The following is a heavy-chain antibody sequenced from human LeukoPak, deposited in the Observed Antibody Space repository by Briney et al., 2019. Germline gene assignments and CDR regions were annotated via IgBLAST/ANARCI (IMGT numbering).Heavy chain of an antibody. D-gene: IGHD3-9*01. J-gene: IGHJ5*02. CDR2: IYYTGST. V-gene: IGHV4-59*01. CDR1: GGSLSYYY. Sequence: PSETLSLTCTVSGGSLSYYYSSWIRQSPGKGLEWIGQIYYTGSTYYNPYLQRRVTISLHTSRNQFSLNLTSVTAADTALYHCARGGIYNDTLSFDPWGEGALVTVSS. CDR3: ARGGIYNDTLSFDP.